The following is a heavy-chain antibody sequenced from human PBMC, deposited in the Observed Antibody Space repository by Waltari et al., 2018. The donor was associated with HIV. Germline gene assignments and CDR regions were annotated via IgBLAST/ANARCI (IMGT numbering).Heavy chain of an antibody. J-gene: IGHJ6*02. CDR1: GGSFSGSY. D-gene: IGHD2-2*01. CDR2: INHSGST. CDR3: ARARLVSRGQYCSTTSCLPHYYYYYGMDV. V-gene: IGHV4-34*01. Sequence: QVQLRQWGAGLLKPSETLSLTCAVYGGSFSGSYWSWIRQPPGKGLEWIGEINHSGSTNTTPSHKGRVTISVDTSKNQFSLKLTSVTAADTAVFYCARARLVSRGQYCSTTSCLPHYYYYYGMDVWGQGTTVTVSS.